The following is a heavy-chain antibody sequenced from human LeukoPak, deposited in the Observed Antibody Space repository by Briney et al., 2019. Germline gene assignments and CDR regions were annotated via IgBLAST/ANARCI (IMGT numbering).Heavy chain of an antibody. J-gene: IGHJ3*01. Sequence: KPSETLSLTCTVSVGSMCSSSDFCAWIRQPPGEGLEYHGRSYYSGTTYPSPAIRSRHTICVDTSKNQFSLRLKSVPAADTALYYCARRHYDSTGPYSDAFDVWGQGTMVAVSS. V-gene: IGHV4-39*01. CDR3: ARRHYDSTGPYSDAFDV. D-gene: IGHD3-22*01. CDR2: SYYSGTT. CDR1: VGSMCSSSDF.